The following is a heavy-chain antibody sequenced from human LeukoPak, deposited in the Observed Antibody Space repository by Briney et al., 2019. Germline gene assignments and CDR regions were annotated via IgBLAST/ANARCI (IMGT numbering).Heavy chain of an antibody. CDR1: GYTFTSYG. D-gene: IGHD3-22*01. CDR3: ARDSSGYSLFDY. V-gene: IGHV1-18*01. J-gene: IGHJ4*02. Sequence: ASVKVSCKASGYTFTSYGISWVRQAPGQGLEWMGWISAYNGNTNYAQKLQGRVTMTTDPSTSTAYMELRSLRSDDTAVYYCARDSSGYSLFDYWGQGTLVTVSS. CDR2: ISAYNGNT.